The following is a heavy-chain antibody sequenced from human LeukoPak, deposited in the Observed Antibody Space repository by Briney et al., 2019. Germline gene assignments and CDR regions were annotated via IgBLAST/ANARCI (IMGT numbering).Heavy chain of an antibody. Sequence: GESLKISCKGSGYSFISYWIGWVRQMPGKGLEWMGIIYPGDSDTRYSPSFQGRVTISADKSISTACLQWSSLKASDTAMYYCARNFHRSGYYTGAFDIWGQGTMVTVSS. CDR1: GYSFISYW. CDR2: IYPGDSDT. CDR3: ARNFHRSGYYTGAFDI. V-gene: IGHV5-51*01. D-gene: IGHD3-3*01. J-gene: IGHJ3*02.